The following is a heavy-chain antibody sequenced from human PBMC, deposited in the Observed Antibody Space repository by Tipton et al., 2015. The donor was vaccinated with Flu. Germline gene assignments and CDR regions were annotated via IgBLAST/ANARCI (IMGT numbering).Heavy chain of an antibody. D-gene: IGHD6-19*01. CDR3: AKVIPELVAGLDP. J-gene: IGHJ5*02. Sequence: SGFTFSSYAMRWVRQAPGKGLEWVSGISGSGGKTYYADSVKGRFTISRDNSKNILYLEMNSLRAEDTAVYYCAKVIPELVAGLDPWGQGTLVTVSS. CDR2: ISGSGGKT. CDR1: GFTFSSYA. V-gene: IGHV3-23*01.